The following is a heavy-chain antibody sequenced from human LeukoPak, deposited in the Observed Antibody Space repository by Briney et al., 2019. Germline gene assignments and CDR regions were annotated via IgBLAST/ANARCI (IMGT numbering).Heavy chain of an antibody. CDR2: IYYTGST. CDR1: GGSISNYY. J-gene: IGHJ4*02. CDR3: AREEAATSSLDY. Sequence: KPSETLSLTCTVSGGSISNYYWSWIRQPPGKGLEWIGYIYYTGSTTHNPSLNSRVTTSVDTSKNQFSLRLSSVTAADTAVYYCAREEAATSSLDYWGQGILVTVSS. V-gene: IGHV4-59*01. D-gene: IGHD2-15*01.